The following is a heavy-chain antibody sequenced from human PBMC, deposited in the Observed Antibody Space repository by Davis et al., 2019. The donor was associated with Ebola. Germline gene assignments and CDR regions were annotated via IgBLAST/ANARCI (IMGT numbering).Heavy chain of an antibody. D-gene: IGHD5-18*01. Sequence: PGGSLRLSCAASGFTFSSYEMNWVRQAPGKGLEWVSYISSSGSTIYYADSVKGRFTISRDNSKNTLYLQMNSLRAEDTAVYYCAKDKYSYGLRDNWFDPWGQGTLVTVSS. CDR3: AKDKYSYGLRDNWFDP. CDR1: GFTFSSYE. J-gene: IGHJ5*02. V-gene: IGHV3-48*03. CDR2: ISSSGSTI.